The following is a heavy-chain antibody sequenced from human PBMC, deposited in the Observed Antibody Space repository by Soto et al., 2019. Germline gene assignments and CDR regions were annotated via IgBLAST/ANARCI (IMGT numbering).Heavy chain of an antibody. CDR3: ARVRDWFDP. V-gene: IGHV4-34*01. J-gene: IGHJ5*02. CDR2: IDHSGYT. CDR1: GGSFSGYY. Sequence: SETLSLTCAVYGGSFSGYYWNWIRQPPGKGLEWIGEIDHSGYTNYSPSLKSRVTISVDTSKNQFSLRLTSVTAADTAVYYCARVRDWFDPWGQGTLVTVSS. D-gene: IGHD3-3*01.